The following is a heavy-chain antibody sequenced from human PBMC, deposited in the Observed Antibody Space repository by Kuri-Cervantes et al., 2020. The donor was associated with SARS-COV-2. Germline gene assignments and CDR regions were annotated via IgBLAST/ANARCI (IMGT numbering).Heavy chain of an antibody. D-gene: IGHD1-1*01. CDR2: IKQDGSEK. Sequence: GGSLRLSCAASGFTFSSYWMSWVRQAPGKGLEWVANIKQDGSEKYYVDSVKGRFTISRDNAKNSLYLQMNSLRAEDTAVYYCARVFETGETAFDIWGQGTMVTVSS. CDR3: ARVFETGETAFDI. J-gene: IGHJ3*02. CDR1: GFTFSSYW. V-gene: IGHV3-7*01.